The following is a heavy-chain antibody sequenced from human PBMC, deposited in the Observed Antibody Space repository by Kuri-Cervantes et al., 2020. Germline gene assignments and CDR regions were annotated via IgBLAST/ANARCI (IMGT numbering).Heavy chain of an antibody. CDR1: GYTFTSYG. D-gene: IGHD1-14*01. J-gene: IGHJ4*02. Sequence: ASVKVSCKASGYTFTSYGISWVRQAPGQGPEWMGWINTNTGNPAYAQGFTGRFVFSLDTSVSTAYLRISSLEPEDSAVYYCARGGMFDYWGQGSLVTVSS. CDR3: ARGGMFDY. V-gene: IGHV7-4-1*02. CDR2: INTNTGNP.